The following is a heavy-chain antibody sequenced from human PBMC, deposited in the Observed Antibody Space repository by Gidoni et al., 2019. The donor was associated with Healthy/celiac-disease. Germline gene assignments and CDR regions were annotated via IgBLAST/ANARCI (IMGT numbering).Heavy chain of an antibody. CDR2: IIPIFGTA. V-gene: IGHV1-69*01. J-gene: IGHJ6*03. CDR1: GGTFSSSA. CDR3: ARGGYSSVGDLDYYYYIDV. D-gene: IGHD6-25*01. Sequence: QVQLVQSGAEVKKPGSSVKVSCKASGGTFSSSATSWVRQAPGQGLEWMGGIIPIFGTANYAQKFQGRVTITADESTSTAYMELSSLRSEDTAVYYCARGGYSSVGDLDYYYYIDVWGKGTTVTVSS.